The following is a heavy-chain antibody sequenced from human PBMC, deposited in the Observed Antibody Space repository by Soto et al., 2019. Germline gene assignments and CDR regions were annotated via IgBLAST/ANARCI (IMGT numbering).Heavy chain of an antibody. V-gene: IGHV1-3*01. D-gene: IGHD2-15*01. Sequence: QVPLVQSGAEVKKPGASVKISCKASGYTFTRYTMNWVRQAPGQRLEWMGWINPDTGNTNSSQKFQDRVIITRDTSASAAYMDLSILRSEDTALYCCAGGIATGQLDPWGQGTLVTVSS. J-gene: IGHJ5*02. CDR2: INPDTGNT. CDR3: AGGIATGQLDP. CDR1: GYTFTRYT.